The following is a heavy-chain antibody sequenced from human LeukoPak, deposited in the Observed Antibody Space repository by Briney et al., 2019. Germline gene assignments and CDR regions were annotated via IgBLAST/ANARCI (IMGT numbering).Heavy chain of an antibody. V-gene: IGHV1-2*02. CDR1: GYSFTASY. D-gene: IGHD4-4*01. Sequence: WASVTVSCKASGYSFTASYMHWVRQAPGQGLEWVGCINPKNGDTSSAQRFQGRVTMTRDTSLSTAYMDLTSLRSDDTAVYYCVRDDYNGNSFDSWGPGTLVTVSS. CDR2: INPKNGDT. J-gene: IGHJ5*01. CDR3: VRDDYNGNSFDS.